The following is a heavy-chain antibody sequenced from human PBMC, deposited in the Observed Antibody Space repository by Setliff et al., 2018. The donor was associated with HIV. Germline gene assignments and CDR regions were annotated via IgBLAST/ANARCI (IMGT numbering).Heavy chain of an antibody. J-gene: IGHJ6*03. CDR1: GFTFSSYA. Sequence: GGSLRLSCAASGFTFSSYAMHWVRQAPGKGLEWVAVISYDGSKKYYADSVKGRFTISRDNAKNLLFLQMNSLRAEDTAVYYCATNELESDYYYYYMDAWGKGTTVTVSS. CDR2: ISYDGSKK. V-gene: IGHV3-30*04. CDR3: ATNELESDYYYYYMDA. D-gene: IGHD1-1*01.